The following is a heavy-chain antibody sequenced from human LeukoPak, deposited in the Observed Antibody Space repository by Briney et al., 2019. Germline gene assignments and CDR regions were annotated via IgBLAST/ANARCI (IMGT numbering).Heavy chain of an antibody. CDR1: GFTFNSHS. J-gene: IGHJ4*02. D-gene: IGHD2/OR15-2a*01. V-gene: IGHV3-21*03. CDR2: ISTSSSYI. Sequence: GGSLRLSCAASGFTFNSHSMNWVRQAPGKGLEGVSSISTSSSYIYYADSVKGRFTISRDNARNSLYLQMDNLRAEDTGVYYCARDFYDGFALDYWGQGTLVTVSS. CDR3: ARDFYDGFALDY.